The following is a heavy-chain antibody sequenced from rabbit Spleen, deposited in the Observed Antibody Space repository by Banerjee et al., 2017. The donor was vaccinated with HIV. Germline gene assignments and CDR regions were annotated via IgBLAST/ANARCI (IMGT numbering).Heavy chain of an antibody. J-gene: IGHJ3*01. D-gene: IGHD4-1*01. Sequence: QLEESGGGLVKPGGTLTLTCKASGFDFSSWYYMCWVRQAPGKGLEWIGDIYPVFGIRNYASWVNGRFTISSDNAQSTVDLKMTSLTAADTATYFCARAIVPWLGLTRLDLWGPGTLVTVS. CDR2: IYPVFGIR. V-gene: IGHV1S43*01. CDR3: ARAIVPWLGLTRLDL. CDR1: GFDFSSWYY.